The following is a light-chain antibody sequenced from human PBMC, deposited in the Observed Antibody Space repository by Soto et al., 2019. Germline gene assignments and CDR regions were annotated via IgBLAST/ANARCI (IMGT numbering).Light chain of an antibody. Sequence: QSALSQPASMSGSPGQSITIPFTGASSDIGLYNYVSWYQHHPGKAPKLLISEVNIRPSGLSDRFSASKAGNTASLTISGLQPEDEAYYYCSCLSTTSTPIVFGTGTKVTVL. CDR2: EVN. J-gene: IGLJ1*01. V-gene: IGLV2-14*01. CDR1: SSDIGLYNY. CDR3: SCLSTTSTPIV.